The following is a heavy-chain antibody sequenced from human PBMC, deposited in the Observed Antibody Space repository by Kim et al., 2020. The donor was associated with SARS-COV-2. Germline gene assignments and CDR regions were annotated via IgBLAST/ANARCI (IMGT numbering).Heavy chain of an antibody. CDR2: IIPIFGTA. CDR1: GGTFSSYA. Sequence: SVKVSCKASGGTFSSYAISWVRQAPGQGLEWMGGIIPIFGTANYAQKFQGRVTITADESTSTAYMELSSLRSEDTAVYYCARGGDYGDFQGYYFDYWGQGTLVTVSS. V-gene: IGHV1-69*13. J-gene: IGHJ4*02. D-gene: IGHD4-17*01. CDR3: ARGGDYGDFQGYYFDY.